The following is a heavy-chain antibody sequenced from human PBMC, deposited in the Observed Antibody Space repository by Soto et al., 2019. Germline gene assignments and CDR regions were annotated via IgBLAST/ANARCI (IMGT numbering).Heavy chain of an antibody. J-gene: IGHJ4*02. Sequence: EVQLVESGGGLVQPGGSLRLSCAASGITVSNNYMSWFRQAPGKGLEWVSAISLAGDTYYADSVKGRFTISRDNSKNTLYFRMNSLRAEDTAVYYCARDPPGSGSYTYDYWGQGTLVTVSS. CDR1: GITVSNNY. V-gene: IGHV3-66*01. CDR3: ARDPPGSGSYTYDY. D-gene: IGHD3-10*01. CDR2: ISLAGDT.